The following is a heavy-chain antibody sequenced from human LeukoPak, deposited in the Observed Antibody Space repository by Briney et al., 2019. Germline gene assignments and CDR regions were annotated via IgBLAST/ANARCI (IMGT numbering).Heavy chain of an antibody. V-gene: IGHV3-7*01. CDR3: AGVY. Sequence: PGGSLRLSFAASGSTLTAYWMSWVRQAPGKGLEWVANIKPDGSEKYCVDSVKGRFTISRDNAKNSLYLQMNGLRPEDTAIYYCAGVYWGQGTQVTVSS. CDR1: GSTLTAYW. CDR2: IKPDGSEK. J-gene: IGHJ4*02.